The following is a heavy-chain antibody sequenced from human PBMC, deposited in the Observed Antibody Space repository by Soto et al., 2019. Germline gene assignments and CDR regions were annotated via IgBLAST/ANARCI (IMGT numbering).Heavy chain of an antibody. D-gene: IGHD3-10*01. Sequence: QVQLVQSGAEVKKPGSSVKVSCKASGGTFSPYTINWVRQAPGQGLEWMGRIIPFHGVTNYAQKFQARGTITADKSTSTAYMELSGLRFEDTAMYYCTRYWESTVSTWSFGGFWGRGTLVTVSS. J-gene: IGHJ4*02. CDR3: TRYWESTVSTWSFGGF. V-gene: IGHV1-69*02. CDR1: GGTFSPYT. CDR2: IIPFHGVT.